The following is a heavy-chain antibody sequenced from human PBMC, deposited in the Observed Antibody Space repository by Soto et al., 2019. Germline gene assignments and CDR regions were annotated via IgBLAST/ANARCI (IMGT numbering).Heavy chain of an antibody. CDR3: ARRAETDGWNGFGADKYYFDF. D-gene: IGHD3-3*01. J-gene: IGHJ4*02. Sequence: ASVKVSCKASGYTFTSYDIYWVRQATGQGLEWMGWLNPNTGDSGYAQKFQGRITVTSDTSINTVHMELSSLRSEDTAVYYCARRAETDGWNGFGADKYYFDFWGQGTLVTVSS. CDR1: GYTFTSYD. V-gene: IGHV1-8*01. CDR2: LNPNTGDS.